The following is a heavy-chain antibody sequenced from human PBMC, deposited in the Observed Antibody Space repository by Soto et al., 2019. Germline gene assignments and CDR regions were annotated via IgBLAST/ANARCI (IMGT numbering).Heavy chain of an antibody. CDR2: ISYDGSNK. CDR1: GLTFSSYG. CDR3: AKDPLGGYCSSTSCP. V-gene: IGHV3-30*18. Sequence: GGSLRLSCGASGLTFSSYGMHWVRRAPGKGLEWVAVISYDGSNKYYADSVKGRFTISRDNSKNTLYLQMNSLRAEDTAVYYCAKDPLGGYCSSTSCPWGQGTLVTVSS. J-gene: IGHJ5*02. D-gene: IGHD2-2*01.